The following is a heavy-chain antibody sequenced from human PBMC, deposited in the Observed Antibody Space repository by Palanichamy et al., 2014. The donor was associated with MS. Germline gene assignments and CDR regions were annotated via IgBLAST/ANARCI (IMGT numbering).Heavy chain of an antibody. CDR3: ARPAGLAGGGWYNWFDP. Sequence: QLQLQESGPGLVKPSETLSLTCTVSGGSISSSSYYWGWTRQPPGKGLEGIGSIYYSGSTYYNPSLKSRVTISVDTSKNQFSLKLSSVTAADTAVYYCARPAGLAGGGWYNWFDPWGQGTLVTVSS. V-gene: IGHV4-39*01. J-gene: IGHJ5*02. CDR1: GGSISSSSYY. CDR2: IYYSGST. D-gene: IGHD3-16*01.